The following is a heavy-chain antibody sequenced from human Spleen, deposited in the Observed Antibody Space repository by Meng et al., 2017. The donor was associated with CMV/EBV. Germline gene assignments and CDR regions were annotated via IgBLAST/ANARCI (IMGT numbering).Heavy chain of an antibody. CDR2: IIPIFGTT. J-gene: IGHJ6*02. CDR1: GYTFTSYD. CDR3: ATSTISTTKRLLYYYYVMDV. D-gene: IGHD2/OR15-2a*01. V-gene: IGHV1-69*05. Sequence: SVKVSCKASGYTFTSYDISWVRQAPGQGLEWMGGIIPIFGTTNYAQKFQGRVTITTDESTSTAYMELSSLRSEDTAFFYCATSTISTTKRLLYYYYVMDVWGQGTTVTVSS.